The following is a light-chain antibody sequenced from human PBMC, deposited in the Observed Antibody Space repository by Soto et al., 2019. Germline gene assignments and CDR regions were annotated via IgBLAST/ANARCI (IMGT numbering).Light chain of an antibody. Sequence: IQLTQSPSSLSASVGDRVTITCRASQSVQTWLAWFQQKPGKAPKLLIYKATTLETGVPSRFSGSGSETEFTLNISSLQPDDLGTYYCQQYNNYFTFGQGTKVDIX. CDR3: QQYNNYFT. CDR2: KAT. CDR1: QSVQTW. V-gene: IGKV1-5*03. J-gene: IGKJ1*01.